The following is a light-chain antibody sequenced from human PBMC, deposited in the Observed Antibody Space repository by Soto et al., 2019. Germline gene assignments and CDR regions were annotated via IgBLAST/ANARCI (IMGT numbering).Light chain of an antibody. CDR3: SSYAGSTVV. J-gene: IGLJ2*01. Sequence: QSALTQPPSASGSPGQSVTISCTGTSSDVGGYNYVSWYQQHPGKAPKLVIYEVSKRPSGVPDRFSGSKSGNTASLTVSGLQAEPEADYYCSSYAGSTVVFGGGTKLTVL. CDR1: SSDVGGYNY. CDR2: EVS. V-gene: IGLV2-8*01.